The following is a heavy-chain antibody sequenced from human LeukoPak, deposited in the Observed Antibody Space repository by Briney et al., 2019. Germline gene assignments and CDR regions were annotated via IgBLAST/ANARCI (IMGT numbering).Heavy chain of an antibody. CDR1: GGSFSGYY. Sequence: SETLSLTCAVYGGSFSGYYWSWIRQPPGKGLEWIGEINHSGSTNYNPSLKSRVTISVDTSKKQFSLKLSSVTAADTAVYYCARVEEQWLVQVYWGQGTLVPVSS. CDR2: INHSGST. J-gene: IGHJ4*02. D-gene: IGHD6-19*01. V-gene: IGHV4-34*01. CDR3: ARVEEQWLVQVY.